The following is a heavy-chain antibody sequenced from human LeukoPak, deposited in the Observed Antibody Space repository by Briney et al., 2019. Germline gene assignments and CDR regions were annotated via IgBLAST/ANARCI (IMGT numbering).Heavy chain of an antibody. J-gene: IGHJ4*02. Sequence: PSQTLSLTCTVSGGSISSGGYYWSWIRQQPGKGLEWIGYIYYSGSTYYNPSLKSRVTISVDTSKNQFSLKLSSVTAADTAVYYCARGDYDSSGYEDYWGQGTLVTVSS. V-gene: IGHV4-31*03. CDR1: GGSISSGGYY. D-gene: IGHD3-22*01. CDR2: IYYSGST. CDR3: ARGDYDSSGYEDY.